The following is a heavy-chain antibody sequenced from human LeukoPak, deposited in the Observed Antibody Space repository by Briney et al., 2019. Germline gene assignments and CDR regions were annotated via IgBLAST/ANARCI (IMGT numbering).Heavy chain of an antibody. CDR2: IYYSGST. D-gene: IGHD5-24*01. V-gene: IGHV4-59*08. Sequence: SETLSLTCTVSGGPISGDHWSWIRLPPGKRLEWIGYIYYSGSTNYNPSLKSRVTISVDTSKNQFSLKVSSVTAADTAIYYCARQEMATTGEISYWGQGTLVTVSS. CDR3: ARQEMATTGEISY. CDR1: GGPISGDH. J-gene: IGHJ4*02.